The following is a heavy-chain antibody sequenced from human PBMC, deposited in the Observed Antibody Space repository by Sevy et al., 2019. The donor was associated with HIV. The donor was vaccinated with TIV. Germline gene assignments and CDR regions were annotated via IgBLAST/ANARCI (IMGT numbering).Heavy chain of an antibody. Sequence: GGSLRLSCVASGFTLNSYWMSWVRQAPGKGLEWVANIKQDGSVKYYVNSVKGRFTISVDNARNLLYLQMNSLRVEDTALYYCVRAIAADGSFWGQGTLVTVSS. CDR2: IKQDGSVK. V-gene: IGHV3-7*01. D-gene: IGHD6-13*01. J-gene: IGHJ4*02. CDR3: VRAIAADGSF. CDR1: GFTLNSYW.